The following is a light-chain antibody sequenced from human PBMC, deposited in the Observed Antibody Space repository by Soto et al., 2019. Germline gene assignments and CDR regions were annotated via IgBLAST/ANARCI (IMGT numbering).Light chain of an antibody. J-gene: IGLJ2*01. CDR2: GNS. V-gene: IGLV1-40*01. Sequence: QSVLTQPPSVSGAPGQRVTISCTGSSSNIGAGYDVHWYQQLPGTAPKLLIYGNSNRPSGVPDRFSGSKSGTSASLAITGLQAEDEADYYCPSYDSSLSGSVFGGVTKLTVL. CDR1: SSNIGAGYD. CDR3: PSYDSSLSGSV.